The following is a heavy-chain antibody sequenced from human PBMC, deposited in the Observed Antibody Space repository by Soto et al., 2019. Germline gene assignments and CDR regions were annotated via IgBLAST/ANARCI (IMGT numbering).Heavy chain of an antibody. J-gene: IGHJ4*02. CDR1: GFTFSSYD. CDR2: IGTAGDT. D-gene: IGHD3-22*01. CDR3: ARARFAQDYYSSGYHPEPLAY. Sequence: GGSLRLSCAASGFTFSSYDMHWVRQATGKGLEWVSAIGTAGDTYYPGSVKGRFTISRENAKNSLYLQMNSLRAEDTAVYYCARARFAQDYYSSGYHPEPLAYWGQGTLDTVSS. V-gene: IGHV3-13*01.